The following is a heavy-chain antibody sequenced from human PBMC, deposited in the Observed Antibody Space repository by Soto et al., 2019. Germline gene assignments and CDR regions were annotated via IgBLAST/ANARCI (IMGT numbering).Heavy chain of an antibody. D-gene: IGHD3-3*01. CDR1: GYTFTSYG. CDR3: AREDLGPPFFGVVSDRFDI. Sequence: ASVKVSCKASGYTFTSYGISWVRQAPGQGLEWMGWISAYNGNTNYAQKLQGRVTMTTDTSTSTAYMELRSLRSDDTAVYYCAREDLGPPFFGVVSDRFDIWGQGTMVPVS. V-gene: IGHV1-18*01. CDR2: ISAYNGNT. J-gene: IGHJ3*02.